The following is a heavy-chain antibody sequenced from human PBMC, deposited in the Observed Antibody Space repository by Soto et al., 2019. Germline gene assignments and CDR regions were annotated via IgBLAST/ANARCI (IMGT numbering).Heavy chain of an antibody. Sequence: GXSVKVSCKASGYTFSSYYMHWVRQAPGQGLEWVGLINPGTGATTYAQKFQGRATMTSDTSTSTVYMELRSLTSEDTAVYYCARHHIAAADTYALDIWGQGTMVTV. CDR2: INPGTGAT. J-gene: IGHJ3*02. D-gene: IGHD6-25*01. CDR3: ARHHIAAADTYALDI. CDR1: GYTFSSYY. V-gene: IGHV1-46*01.